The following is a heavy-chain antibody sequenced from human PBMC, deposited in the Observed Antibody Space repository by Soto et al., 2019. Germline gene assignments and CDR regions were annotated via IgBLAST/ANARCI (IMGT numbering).Heavy chain of an antibody. CDR2: INPSGGST. D-gene: IGHD3-3*01. Sequence: ASVKVSCKASGYTFTSYYMHWVRQAPGQGLEWMGIINPSGGSTSYAQKFQGRVTMTRDTSTSTVYMELSSLRSEDTAVYYCARDGERITIFGVVIDYFDYWGQGTLVTVSS. CDR3: ARDGERITIFGVVIDYFDY. J-gene: IGHJ4*02. CDR1: GYTFTSYY. V-gene: IGHV1-46*03.